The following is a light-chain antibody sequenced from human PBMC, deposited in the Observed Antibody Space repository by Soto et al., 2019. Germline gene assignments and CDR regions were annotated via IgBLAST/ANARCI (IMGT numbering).Light chain of an antibody. CDR3: SSYAGSNNYV. Sequence: QCALAEPGYGSGSAGHSVIITRTGNSSDVGAYSYVSWYQQHPGKAPKLMIYEVSKRPSGVPERFSGSKSGNTASLTVSGLHAEDEADYYCSSYAGSNNYVFGTGTKVTVL. CDR1: SSDVGAYSY. J-gene: IGLJ1*01. CDR2: EVS. V-gene: IGLV2-8*01.